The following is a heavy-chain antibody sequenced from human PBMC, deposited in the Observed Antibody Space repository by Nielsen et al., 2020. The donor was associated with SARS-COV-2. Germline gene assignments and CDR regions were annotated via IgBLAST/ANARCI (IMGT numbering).Heavy chain of an antibody. CDR2: IDPSDSYT. D-gene: IGHD7-27*01. J-gene: IGHJ2*01. CDR3: ARSTGGGYWYFDL. V-gene: IGHV5-10-1*01. Sequence: GESLKISCKGSGYSFTSYWISWVRQMPGKGLEWMGRIDPSDSYTNYSPSFQGHVTISADKSISTAYLQWSSLKASDTAMYCCARSTGGGYWYFDLWGRGTLVTVSS. CDR1: GYSFTSYW.